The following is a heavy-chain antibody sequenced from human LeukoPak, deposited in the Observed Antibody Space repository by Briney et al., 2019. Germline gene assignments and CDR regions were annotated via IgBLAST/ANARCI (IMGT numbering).Heavy chain of an antibody. J-gene: IGHJ4*02. CDR1: GFTFSTSA. CDR3: AKEEIPNDY. D-gene: IGHD2-2*02. V-gene: IGHV3-23*01. CDR2: ISISSGTT. Sequence: GGSLTLSCVVSGFTFSTSAMTWVRQAPGKGLEWVSGISISSGTTYYADSVEGRFTISRDNSKNTLYLQMNSLRAEDTAVYYCAKEEIPNDYWGGGTLVTVSS.